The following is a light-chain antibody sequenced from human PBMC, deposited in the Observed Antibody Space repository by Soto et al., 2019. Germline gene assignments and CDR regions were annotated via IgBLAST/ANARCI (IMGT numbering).Light chain of an antibody. CDR3: QQNNKWPPVT. J-gene: IGKJ4*01. CDR2: GAS. CDR1: QTISND. Sequence: EVVMTQSPATVSVSPGEGVTLSCRASQTISNDLAWYQQKPGQAPRLLIYGASTRATGVPARFSGGGSGTEFTLTIRCLQSEAFAVYYCQQNNKWPPVTFGGGTKVAIK. V-gene: IGKV3-15*01.